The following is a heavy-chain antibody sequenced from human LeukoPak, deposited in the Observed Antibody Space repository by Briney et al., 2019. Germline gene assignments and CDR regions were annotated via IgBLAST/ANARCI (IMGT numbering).Heavy chain of an antibody. V-gene: IGHV4-30-2*01. Sequence: PSQTLSLTCAVSGGSISSGGYSWSWIRQPPGKGLEWIGYIYHSGSANYNPSLKSRVTISVDTSKNRFSLKLSSVTAADTAVYYCARGGYFSGWYRFDYWGQGTLVTVSS. CDR2: IYHSGSA. CDR3: ARGGYFSGWYRFDY. J-gene: IGHJ4*02. CDR1: GGSISSGGYS. D-gene: IGHD6-19*01.